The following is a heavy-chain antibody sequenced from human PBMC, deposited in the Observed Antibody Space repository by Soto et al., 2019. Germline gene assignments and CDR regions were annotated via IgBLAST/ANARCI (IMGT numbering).Heavy chain of an antibody. V-gene: IGHV4-31*03. CDR2: IYYSAST. J-gene: IGHJ4*02. Sequence: QVQLQESGPGLVKPSQTLSLTCTVSGGSISSGGYSWSWIRQHPEKGLEWTGYIYYSASTYYNPSLKSRVTISGDTSTNQFALKLSSVTAADTAVYYSASFVIAVAGTNSGFDYWGQGTLVAVSS. CDR3: ASFVIAVAGTNSGFDY. CDR1: GGSISSGGYS. D-gene: IGHD6-19*01.